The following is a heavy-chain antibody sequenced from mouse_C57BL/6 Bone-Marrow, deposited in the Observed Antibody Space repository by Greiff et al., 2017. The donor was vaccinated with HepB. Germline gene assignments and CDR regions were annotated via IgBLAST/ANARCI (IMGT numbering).Heavy chain of an antibody. V-gene: IGHV1-76*01. Sequence: QVQLKQSGAELVRPGASVKLSCKASGYTFTDYYINWVKQRPGQGLEWIARIYPGSGNTYYNEKFKGKATLTAEKSSSTAYMQLSSLTSEDSAVYFCARIQLRLYWYFDVWGTGTTVTVSS. J-gene: IGHJ1*03. CDR2: IYPGSGNT. D-gene: IGHD3-2*02. CDR1: GYTFTDYY. CDR3: ARIQLRLYWYFDV.